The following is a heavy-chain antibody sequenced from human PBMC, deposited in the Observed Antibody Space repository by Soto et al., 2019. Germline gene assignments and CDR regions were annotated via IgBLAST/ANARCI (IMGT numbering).Heavy chain of an antibody. Sequence: EVQLVESGGGLVQPGGSLRLSCAASGFTFSSYDMHWVRQATGKGLEWVSAIGTAGDTYYPGSVKGRFTISRENAKNSLYLQMNSLRAGDTAVYYCARGTSRFGVVTANTFDYWGQGTLVTVSS. CDR3: ARGTSRFGVVTANTFDY. D-gene: IGHD2-21*02. J-gene: IGHJ4*02. CDR1: GFTFSSYD. V-gene: IGHV3-13*04. CDR2: IGTAGDT.